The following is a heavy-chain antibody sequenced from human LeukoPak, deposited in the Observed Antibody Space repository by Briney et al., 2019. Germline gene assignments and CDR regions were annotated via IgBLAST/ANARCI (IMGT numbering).Heavy chain of an antibody. CDR2: IYTSGST. D-gene: IGHD1-26*01. CDR1: GGSISSYY. Sequence: PSETLSLTCTVSGGSISSYYWSWIRQPAGKGLEWIGRIYTSGSTNYNPSLKSRVTMSVDTSKNQFSLKLSSVTAADTAAYYCARPISPGAADAFDIWGQGTMVTVSS. J-gene: IGHJ3*02. CDR3: ARPISPGAADAFDI. V-gene: IGHV4-4*07.